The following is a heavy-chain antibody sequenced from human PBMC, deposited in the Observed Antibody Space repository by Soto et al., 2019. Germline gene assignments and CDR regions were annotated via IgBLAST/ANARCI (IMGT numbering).Heavy chain of an antibody. CDR3: ARQRTTVVTQAYFDH. J-gene: IGHJ4*02. CDR1: GESISSSSYY. D-gene: IGHD2-21*02. CDR2: IYYSGRT. Sequence: SETLSLTCIVSGESISSSSYYWGWIRQPPGKGLEWIGSIYYSGRTYYNPSFKSRVTISIATSKHQFSLKLSSVTATDTAVYYCARQRTTVVTQAYFDHWGRRALGAVCS. V-gene: IGHV4-39*01.